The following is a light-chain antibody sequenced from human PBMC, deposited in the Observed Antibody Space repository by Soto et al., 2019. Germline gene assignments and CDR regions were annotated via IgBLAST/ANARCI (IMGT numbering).Light chain of an antibody. CDR3: QQYGSSGT. CDR1: QSVSSN. CDR2: RAS. V-gene: IGKV3-20*01. J-gene: IGKJ1*01. Sequence: TQSPTTLSLSPGGRATLSCRASQSVSSNLAWYQQKPGQAPRLLIQRASNRATGIPDRFSGSGSGTDFTLTISRLEPEDFAVYYCQQYGSSGTFGQGTKVDIK.